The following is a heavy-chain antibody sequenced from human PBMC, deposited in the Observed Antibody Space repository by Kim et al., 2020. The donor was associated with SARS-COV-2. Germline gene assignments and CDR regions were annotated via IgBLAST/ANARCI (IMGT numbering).Heavy chain of an antibody. J-gene: IGHJ5*02. Sequence: SETLSLTCTVSGGSITSYYWSWIRQPAGKGLEWIGRIYTSGSTNYNPSLKSRVTMSVDTSKNQFYLKLSFGTAAATAVYYCARDLGIAARPGGWFDPWGQGTLVTDSS. CDR1: GGSITSYY. V-gene: IGHV4-4*07. CDR3: ARDLGIAARPGGWFDP. D-gene: IGHD6-6*01. CDR2: IYTSGST.